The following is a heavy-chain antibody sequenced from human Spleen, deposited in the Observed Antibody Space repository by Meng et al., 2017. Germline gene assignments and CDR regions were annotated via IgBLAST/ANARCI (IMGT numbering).Heavy chain of an antibody. CDR2: IWYDGSNE. Sequence: QVQLVESGGGVVQPGRSLTLSCAASGFTFSNYGMHWVRQAPGKGLEWVAGIWYDGSNEHYVDSVKGRFTISRDNSKNTLYLQMNSLRAEETAAYYCARGRIVGPTDFDYWGQGTVVTVSS. V-gene: IGHV3-33*01. J-gene: IGHJ4*02. D-gene: IGHD1-26*01. CDR3: ARGRIVGPTDFDY. CDR1: GFTFSNYG.